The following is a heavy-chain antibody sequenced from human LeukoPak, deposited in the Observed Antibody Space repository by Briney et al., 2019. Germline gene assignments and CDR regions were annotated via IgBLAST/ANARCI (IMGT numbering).Heavy chain of an antibody. V-gene: IGHV3-11*05. CDR1: GFXFSDYY. Sequence: GGSLRLSCAASGFXFSDYYISWIRQAPGKGQGWVSYISSSSSYTNYADSVRGRFTISRDNAKNSLYLQMNSLRAEDTAVYYCARVDVAARTWGQGTLVTVSS. J-gene: IGHJ5*02. CDR3: ARVDVAART. CDR2: ISSSSSYT. D-gene: IGHD6-13*01.